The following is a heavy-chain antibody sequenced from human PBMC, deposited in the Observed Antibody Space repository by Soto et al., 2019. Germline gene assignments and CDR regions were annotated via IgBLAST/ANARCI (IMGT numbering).Heavy chain of an antibody. J-gene: IGHJ5*02. D-gene: IGHD3-3*01. CDR3: ARDGPDRAYDFWSGYYPPLWFDP. Sequence: PSETLSLTCNVSGGSISSGGYYWSWIRPHPGKGLEWIGYIYYSGSTYYNPSLKSRVTISVDTSKNQFSLKLSSVTAADTAVYYCARDGPDRAYDFWSGYYPPLWFDPWGQGTLVTVSS. V-gene: IGHV4-31*03. CDR2: IYYSGST. CDR1: GGSISSGGYY.